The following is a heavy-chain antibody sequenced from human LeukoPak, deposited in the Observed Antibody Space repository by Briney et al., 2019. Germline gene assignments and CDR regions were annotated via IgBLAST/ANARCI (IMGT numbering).Heavy chain of an antibody. D-gene: IGHD3-22*01. J-gene: IGHJ4*02. V-gene: IGHV4-39*01. CDR2: IYYSGST. CDR1: GGSISSSSYY. Sequence: SETLSLTCTVAGGSISSSSYYWGWIRQPPGKGLEWIGSIYYSGSTYYNPSLKSRVTISVDTSKNQFSLKLSSVTAADTAVYYCARHGRYYDSSGYFDYWGQGTLVTVSS. CDR3: ARHGRYYDSSGYFDY.